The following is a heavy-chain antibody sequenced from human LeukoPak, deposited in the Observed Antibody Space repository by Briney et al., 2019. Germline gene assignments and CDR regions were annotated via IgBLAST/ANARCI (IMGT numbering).Heavy chain of an antibody. D-gene: IGHD1-1*01. CDR3: ARDGFNDRSGDNDGFDM. CDR2: ISGSGDRI. Sequence: PGGSLRLSCAASGLTISSSGMSWVRQAPGKGLEWVFAISGSGDRIHYADSVRGRFTISRDTSKDTLYLQMNSLRADDTAVYYCARDGFNDRSGDNDGFDMWGQGTMVTVSS. CDR1: GLTISSSG. V-gene: IGHV3-23*01. J-gene: IGHJ3*02.